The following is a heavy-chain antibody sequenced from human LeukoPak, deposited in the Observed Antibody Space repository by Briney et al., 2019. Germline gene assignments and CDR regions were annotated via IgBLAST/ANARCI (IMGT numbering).Heavy chain of an antibody. CDR2: IYYSGPT. J-gene: IGHJ4*02. CDR3: ARGVYIAAAQYGY. Sequence: SETLSLTCTVSGGSISSHYWSWIRQPPGKGLEWVGYIYYSGPTNYNPSLKTRVTISVDTSKNQFSLKLSSVTAADTAVYYCARGVYIAAAQYGYWGQGTVVSVSS. CDR1: GGSISSHY. V-gene: IGHV4-59*11. D-gene: IGHD6-13*01.